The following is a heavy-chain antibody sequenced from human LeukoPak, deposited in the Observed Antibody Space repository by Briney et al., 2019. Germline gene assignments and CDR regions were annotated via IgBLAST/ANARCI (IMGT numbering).Heavy chain of an antibody. J-gene: IGHJ4*02. D-gene: IGHD1-7*01. CDR1: GFTFSSYA. Sequence: PGGSLRFSCAASGFTFSSYAMHWVRQAPGKGLEWVAVISYDGSNKYYADSVKGRFTISRDNSKNTLYLQMNSLRAEDTAVYYCASGPGALTGTTPSNYWGQGTLVTVSS. CDR3: ASGPGALTGTTPSNY. V-gene: IGHV3-30-3*01. CDR2: ISYDGSNK.